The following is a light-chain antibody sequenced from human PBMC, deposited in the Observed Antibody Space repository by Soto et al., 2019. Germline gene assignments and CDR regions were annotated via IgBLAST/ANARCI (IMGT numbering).Light chain of an antibody. CDR2: EVS. J-gene: IGLJ1*01. CDR3: SSYAGSNNWGV. V-gene: IGLV2-8*01. CDR1: SSDVGGYNY. Sequence: QSVLTQPPSASGSPGQSVTISCTGTSSDVGGYNYVSWYQQHPGKAPKLMIYEVSKRPSGVPDRFSGSKSGNTASLTVSGLQADDEADYYCSSYAGSNNWGVFGTGTKLTVL.